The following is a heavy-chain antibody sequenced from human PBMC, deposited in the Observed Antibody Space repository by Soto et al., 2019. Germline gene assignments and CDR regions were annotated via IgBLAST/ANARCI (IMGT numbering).Heavy chain of an antibody. CDR2: INHSGST. V-gene: IGHV4-34*01. J-gene: IGHJ4*02. CDR1: GGSFSGYY. D-gene: IGHD5-18*01. CDR3: ARGFGYSYGLIYFDY. Sequence: SETLSLTCAVYGGSFSGYYWSWIRQPPGQGLEWIGEINHSGSTNYNPSLKSRVTISVDTSKNQFSLKLSSVTAADTAVYYCARGFGYSYGLIYFDYWGQGTLVTVSS.